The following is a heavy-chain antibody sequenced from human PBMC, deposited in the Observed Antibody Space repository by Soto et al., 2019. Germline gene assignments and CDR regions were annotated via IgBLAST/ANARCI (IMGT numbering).Heavy chain of an antibody. J-gene: IGHJ4*02. CDR3: VGFISGVVH. V-gene: IGHV3-72*01. CDR1: GFSSSDHY. D-gene: IGHD3-3*02. CDR2: TKNKAENYTT. Sequence: GESLRVSFAASGFSSSDHYMDWVRQAPGKGLEWVGRTKNKAENYTTEYAASVKGRFSISRDDSKNSLYLQMNSLKSEDTAVFYCVGFISGVVHWGQGT.